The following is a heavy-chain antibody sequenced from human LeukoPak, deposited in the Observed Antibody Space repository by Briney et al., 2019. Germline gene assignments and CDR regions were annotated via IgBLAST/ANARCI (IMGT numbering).Heavy chain of an antibody. CDR1: GFTFSSFP. V-gene: IGHV3-23*01. CDR2: ISGSGGST. CDR3: AKSSGDPFDAFDI. Sequence: GGSLRLSCAASGFTFSSFPMNWVRQSPGKGLEWVSAISGSGGSTYYADSVKGRFTISRDNSKNTLYLQMNSLRAEDTAVYYCAKSSGDPFDAFDIWGQGTMVTVSS. J-gene: IGHJ3*02. D-gene: IGHD4-17*01.